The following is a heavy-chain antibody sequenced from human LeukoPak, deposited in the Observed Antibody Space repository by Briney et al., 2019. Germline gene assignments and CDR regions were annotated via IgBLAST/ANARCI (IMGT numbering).Heavy chain of an antibody. V-gene: IGHV3-48*04. J-gene: IGHJ6*03. CDR3: ARGLGGYMDV. Sequence: GGSLRLSCAASGFTFSSYSMNWVRQAPGKGLEWVSYISSSSSTIYYADSVKGRFTTSRDNAKNSLYLQMNSLRAEDTAVYYCARGLGGYMDVWGKGTTVTVSS. CDR2: ISSSSSTI. D-gene: IGHD2-15*01. CDR1: GFTFSSYS.